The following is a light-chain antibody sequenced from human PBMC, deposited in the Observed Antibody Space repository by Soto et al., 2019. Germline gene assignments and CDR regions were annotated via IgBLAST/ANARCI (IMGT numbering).Light chain of an antibody. Sequence: QSALTQPASVSGSPGQSITIACTETSSDVAEYKYVSWYQQHPGRAPKRIIYDVSNRPSGVSNRFSGSKSGSTASLTISGLQAEDEADYYCSAYTTSIALYVFGARTKVTVL. CDR1: SSDVAEYKY. V-gene: IGLV2-14*03. CDR2: DVS. CDR3: SAYTTSIALYV. J-gene: IGLJ1*01.